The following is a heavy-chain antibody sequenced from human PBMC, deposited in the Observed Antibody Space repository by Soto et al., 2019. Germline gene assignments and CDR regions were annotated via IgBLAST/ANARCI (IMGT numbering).Heavy chain of an antibody. CDR1: GFTFSSYA. J-gene: IGHJ6*02. CDR2: ISYDGSNK. Sequence: QVQLVEWGGGVVQPGRSLRLSCAASGFTFSSYAMHWVRQAPGKGLEWVAVISYDGSNKYYTDSVKGRFTISRDNSKNTLYLQMNSLRVEDTAVYFCARDGMDVWGQGTTVTVSS. V-gene: IGHV3-30-3*01. CDR3: ARDGMDV.